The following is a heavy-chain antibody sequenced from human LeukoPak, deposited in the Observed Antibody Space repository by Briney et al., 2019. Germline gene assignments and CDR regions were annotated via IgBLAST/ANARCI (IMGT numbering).Heavy chain of an antibody. CDR1: GYTFISYY. Sequence: ASVTVSCKTSGYTFISYYMHWVRQAPGQGLEWMGIINPSGGTTNYAQKFQGRVTITADKSTSTAYMELSSLRSEDTAVYYCARGWDIVVVPAAYNWFDPWGQGTLVTVSS. J-gene: IGHJ5*02. CDR3: ARGWDIVVVPAAYNWFDP. V-gene: IGHV1-46*01. D-gene: IGHD2-2*01. CDR2: INPSGGTT.